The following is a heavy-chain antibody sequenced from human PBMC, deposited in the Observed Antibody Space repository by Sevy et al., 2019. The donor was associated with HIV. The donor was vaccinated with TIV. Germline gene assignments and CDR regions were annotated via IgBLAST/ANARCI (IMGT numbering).Heavy chain of an antibody. Sequence: GGSLRLSCAASGFTFSSYAMSWVRQAPGKGLEWVSAISGSGGSTYYADSVKGRFTIARDNSKNTLYLQMNSLRAEDTAVYYCAKDQAMLYGGYRNIWYYFDYWGQGTLVTVSS. CDR2: ISGSGGST. D-gene: IGHD4-17*01. J-gene: IGHJ4*02. V-gene: IGHV3-23*01. CDR3: AKDQAMLYGGYRNIWYYFDY. CDR1: GFTFSSYA.